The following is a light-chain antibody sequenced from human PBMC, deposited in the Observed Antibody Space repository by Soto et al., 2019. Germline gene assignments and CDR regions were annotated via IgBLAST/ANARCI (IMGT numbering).Light chain of an antibody. Sequence: QSALTQPASVSGSPGQSMAISCTGTGSDVGGYRYVAWYQQHPGKAPQLIIYDVSNRPSGVSDRVSGSKSGNTASLTISGLPSEDEADYYCDSYTSSSAYVFGTGTKLAFL. V-gene: IGLV2-14*01. J-gene: IGLJ1*01. CDR1: GSDVGGYRY. CDR3: DSYTSSSAYV. CDR2: DVS.